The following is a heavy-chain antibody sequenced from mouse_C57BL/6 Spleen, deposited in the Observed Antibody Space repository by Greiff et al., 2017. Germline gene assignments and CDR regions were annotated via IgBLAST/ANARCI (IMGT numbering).Heavy chain of an antibody. CDR2: INPSPGGT. CDR1: GYSFTGYY. J-gene: IGHJ1*03. V-gene: IGHV1-42*01. CDR3: ARRDDWYFDV. Sequence: VQLQQSGPELVKPGASVKISCQASGYSFTGYYMNWVKQSPEKSLEWIGEINPSPGGTTYNQKFKAKATLTVDKTSSTAYMQLNSLTSEDAAVFYCARRDDWYFDVWGTGTTVTVSS.